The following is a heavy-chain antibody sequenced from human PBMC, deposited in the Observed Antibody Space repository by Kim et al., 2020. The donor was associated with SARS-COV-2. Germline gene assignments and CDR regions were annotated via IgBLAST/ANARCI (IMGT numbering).Heavy chain of an antibody. CDR3: ARVAWFGQHHFDY. Sequence: YAQKRPGRVTMTTDTSTSTAYMELRSLRADDTAVYYCARVAWFGQHHFDYWGQGTLVTVSS. J-gene: IGHJ4*02. D-gene: IGHD3-10*01. V-gene: IGHV1-18*01.